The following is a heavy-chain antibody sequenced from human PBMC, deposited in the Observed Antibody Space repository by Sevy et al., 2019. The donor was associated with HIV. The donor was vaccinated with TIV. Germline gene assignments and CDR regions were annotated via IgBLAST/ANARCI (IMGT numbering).Heavy chain of an antibody. CDR3: AKRGGQYDLGMDV. D-gene: IGHD1-1*01. CDR1: GFTFSSFE. CDR2: ISTSGSNR. Sequence: GGSLRLSCVASGFTFSSFEMNWVRQAPGKGLEWVSSISTSGSNRDYADSLKGRVTMSRDNAKKSLYLQMNSLRAEDTAIYFCAKRGGQYDLGMDVWGQRTTVTVSS. V-gene: IGHV3-48*03. J-gene: IGHJ6*02.